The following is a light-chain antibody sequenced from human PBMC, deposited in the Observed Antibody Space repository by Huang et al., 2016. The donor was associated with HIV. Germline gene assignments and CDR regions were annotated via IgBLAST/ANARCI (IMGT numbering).Light chain of an antibody. CDR1: QSVSSN. CDR3: QQGSDSLT. J-gene: IGKJ4*02. Sequence: IVLTQSPATLSLSPGERATLSCRASQSVSSNLAWYQQQPGQAPMLLVYDASNRATGSPASFSGSGSGTDFTLTINSLEPEEFAGYYCQQGSDSLTFGGGTNVESK. CDR2: DAS. V-gene: IGKV3-11*01.